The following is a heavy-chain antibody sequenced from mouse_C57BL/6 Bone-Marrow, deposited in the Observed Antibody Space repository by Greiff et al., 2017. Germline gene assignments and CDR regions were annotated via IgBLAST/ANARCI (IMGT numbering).Heavy chain of an antibody. CDR1: GYTFTSYW. CDR2: FDPISGGT. CDR3: ASGFDY. J-gene: IGHJ2*01. Sequence: QVQLQQPGAELVKPGASVKLSCKASGYTFTSYWMHWVKQRPGQGLEWIGMFDPISGGTTYNAKFRSKATLPVDKPSSTASMQRSRLTSEDAVVYYCASGFDYWGQGTTLTVSS. V-gene: IGHV1-64*01.